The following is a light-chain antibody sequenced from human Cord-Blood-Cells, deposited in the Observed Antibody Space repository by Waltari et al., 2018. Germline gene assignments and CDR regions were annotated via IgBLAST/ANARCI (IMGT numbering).Light chain of an antibody. J-gene: IGKJ1*01. V-gene: IGKV1-39*01. CDR3: QQSYSTPWT. CDR2: AAS. Sequence: DLQITQSPPSRPASVGDRVTITCRASPSIISYLKWDQQKPGKAPKLLIYAASSLHSGVPSRFSGSGSGTDFTLTISSLQPEDFATYYCQQSYSTPWTFGQGTKVEIK. CDR1: PSIISY.